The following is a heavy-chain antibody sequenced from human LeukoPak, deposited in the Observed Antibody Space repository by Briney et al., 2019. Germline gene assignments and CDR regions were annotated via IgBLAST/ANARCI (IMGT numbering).Heavy chain of an antibody. CDR2: ISWNSGSI. CDR1: GFTFDDYA. D-gene: IGHD4-23*01. J-gene: IGHJ4*02. V-gene: IGHV3-9*03. CDR3: AKDRYGGNSGLLDY. Sequence: GRSLRLSCAASGFTFDDYAMHRVRQAPGKGLEWVSGISWNSGSIGYADSVEGRFTISRDNAKNSLYLQMNSLRAEDMALYYCAKDRYGGNSGLLDYWGQGTLVTVSS.